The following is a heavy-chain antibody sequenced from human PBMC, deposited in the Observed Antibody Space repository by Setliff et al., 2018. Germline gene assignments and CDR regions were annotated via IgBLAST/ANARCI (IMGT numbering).Heavy chain of an antibody. V-gene: IGHV1-3*01. Sequence: ASVKVSCKASGYTFTSYAMHWVRQAPGQRLEWMGWTNAGNGNTKYSQKFQGRVTITRDTSASTAYMELSSLRSEDTAVYYCARDGFEIVVVPAAIYYYYMDVWGKGTTVTVSS. CDR2: TNAGNGNT. J-gene: IGHJ6*03. D-gene: IGHD2-2*01. CDR3: ARDGFEIVVVPAAIYYYYMDV. CDR1: GYTFTSYA.